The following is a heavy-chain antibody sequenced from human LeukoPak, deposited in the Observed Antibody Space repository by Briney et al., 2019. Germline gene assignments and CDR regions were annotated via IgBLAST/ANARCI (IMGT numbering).Heavy chain of an antibody. Sequence: GRSLRLSCAASGFTFRSYAMHWVRQAPGKGLEWVAVISYDGGNKYYADSVKGRFTISRDNSKNTLFLQMNSLRAEDTAVYYCAKDLSPGSADYVFDYWGQGTLVTVSS. V-gene: IGHV3-30*18. CDR3: AKDLSPGSADYVFDY. CDR2: ISYDGGNK. CDR1: GFTFRSYA. D-gene: IGHD3-10*02. J-gene: IGHJ4*02.